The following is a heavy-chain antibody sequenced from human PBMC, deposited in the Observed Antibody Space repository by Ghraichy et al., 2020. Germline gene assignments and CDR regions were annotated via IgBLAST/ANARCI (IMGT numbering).Heavy chain of an antibody. CDR3: ARMKDILTGSYTHRPYSFDF. D-gene: IGHD3-9*01. J-gene: IGHJ4*02. Sequence: ESLNISCAVYGGSFRGYYWSWIRHSPGKGLEWIGDINHSGSTNYNPSLKRRVTISVDTSKNRFSLKMRSVTAADTSVYFCARMKDILTGSYTHRPYSFDFWGQGTLVAISS. CDR2: INHSGST. V-gene: IGHV4-34*01. CDR1: GGSFRGYY.